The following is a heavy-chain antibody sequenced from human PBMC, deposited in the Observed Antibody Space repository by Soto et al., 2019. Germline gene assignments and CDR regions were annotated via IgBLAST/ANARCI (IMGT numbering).Heavy chain of an antibody. CDR2: VYATGTS. CDR3: VRDGSKTLRDCFDP. Sequence: SETLSLTCSVSCGSMSKFYWSWIRKTAGKGLEWMGRVYATGTSDYNPSLRSRIAMSVDISKKTFSLRLRSVTAADTGVYYCVRDGSKTLRDCFDPWGQGILVT. D-gene: IGHD4-17*01. J-gene: IGHJ5*02. V-gene: IGHV4-4*07. CDR1: CGSMSKFY.